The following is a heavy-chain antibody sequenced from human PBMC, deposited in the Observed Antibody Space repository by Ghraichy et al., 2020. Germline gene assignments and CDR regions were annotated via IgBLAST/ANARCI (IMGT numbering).Heavy chain of an antibody. Sequence: SVKVSCKASGGTFSSYAISWVRQAPGQGLEWMGRIIPILGIANYAQKFQGRVTITADKSTSTAYMELSSLRSEDTAVYYCAREGGGPDTAMVNAWFDPWGQGTLVTVSS. D-gene: IGHD5-18*01. J-gene: IGHJ5*02. V-gene: IGHV1-69*04. CDR2: IIPILGIA. CDR1: GGTFSSYA. CDR3: AREGGGPDTAMVNAWFDP.